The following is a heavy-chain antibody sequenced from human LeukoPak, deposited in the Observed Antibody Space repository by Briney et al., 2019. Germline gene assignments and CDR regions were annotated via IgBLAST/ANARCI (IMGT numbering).Heavy chain of an antibody. V-gene: IGHV3-33*01. CDR2: IWHDGGNK. D-gene: IGHD3-22*01. Sequence: PGRSLRLSCAASGFTFSSYGMHWVRQAPGKGLEWVALIWHDGGNKYFADSVKGRFTISRDNSQNTLYLQMNSLRAEDTAVYYCAREYYYDISGYFLDYWGQGTLVTVSS. CDR3: AREYYYDISGYFLDY. J-gene: IGHJ4*02. CDR1: GFTFSSYG.